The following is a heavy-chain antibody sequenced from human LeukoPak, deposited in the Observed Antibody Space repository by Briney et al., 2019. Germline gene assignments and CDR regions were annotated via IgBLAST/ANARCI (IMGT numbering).Heavy chain of an antibody. Sequence: GGSLRLSCAASGFTFSSYSMNWVRQAPGKGLEWVSSISSSSSYIYYADSVKGRFTISRDNAKNSLYLQMNSLRAEDTAVYYCAREIWAAAGTIDYWGQGTLVTVSS. J-gene: IGHJ4*02. D-gene: IGHD6-13*01. CDR1: GFTFSSYS. CDR2: ISSSSSYI. CDR3: AREIWAAAGTIDY. V-gene: IGHV3-21*01.